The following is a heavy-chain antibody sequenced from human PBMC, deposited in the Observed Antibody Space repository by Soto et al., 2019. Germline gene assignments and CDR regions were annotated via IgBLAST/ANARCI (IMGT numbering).Heavy chain of an antibody. J-gene: IGHJ4*01. Sequence: PSQTLSLTCAITGSSVSSNTAGWRCVRQSPSRGLEWLGRTYYRSKWYYEYAVSVRGRITINPDTSKNQYSLQLNSVTPEDTAVYFCARGEQYSGRIFDYWGHGTMVTVSS. CDR1: GSSVSSNTAG. CDR3: ARGEQYSGRIFDY. CDR2: TYYRSKWYY. D-gene: IGHD1-26*01. V-gene: IGHV6-1*01.